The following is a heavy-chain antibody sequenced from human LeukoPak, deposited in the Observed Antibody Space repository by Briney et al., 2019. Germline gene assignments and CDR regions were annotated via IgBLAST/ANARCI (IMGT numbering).Heavy chain of an antibody. CDR1: GFTFSTYT. V-gene: IGHV3-48*01. Sequence: GGSLRLSCAASGFTFSTYTMNWVRQPPGKGLEWVSNIGTSSTTIYYADSVKGRFTISRDNAKNSLYLQMNSLRADDTAVYYCARFAAGGSYYYYMDVWGKGTTVTVSS. CDR2: IGTSSTTI. D-gene: IGHD6-25*01. J-gene: IGHJ6*03. CDR3: ARFAAGGSYYYYMDV.